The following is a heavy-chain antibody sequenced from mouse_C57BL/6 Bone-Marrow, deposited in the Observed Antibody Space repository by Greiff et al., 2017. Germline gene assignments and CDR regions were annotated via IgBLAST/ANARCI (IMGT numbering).Heavy chain of an antibody. V-gene: IGHV5-6*01. CDR3: ARHSGYYDV. Sequence: EVKLMESGGDLVKPGGSLKLSCAASGFTFSSYGMSWVRKTPDKRLEWVATISSGGSYTYYPDSVKGRFTISRDNAKNTLYRQMSSLKSEDKAMYYCARHSGYYDVWGTGTTVTVSA. CDR1: GFTFSSYG. J-gene: IGHJ1*03. CDR2: ISSGGSYT. D-gene: IGHD1-3*01.